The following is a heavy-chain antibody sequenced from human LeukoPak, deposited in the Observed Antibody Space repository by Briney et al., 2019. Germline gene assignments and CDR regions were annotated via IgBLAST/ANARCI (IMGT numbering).Heavy chain of an antibody. D-gene: IGHD4/OR15-4a*01. V-gene: IGHV3-7*01. J-gene: IGHJ4*02. CDR2: IKEDGGET. CDR3: ARRKEVQTTFDY. Sequence: AGRSLRLSCVASGFVFSNYWMGWVRQAPGKGLEWVANIKEDGGETYYVDSVKGRFTISRDNAKNSLDLQMNSLRDEDTAVYYCARRKEVQTTFDYWGQGTLVTVSS. CDR1: GFVFSNYW.